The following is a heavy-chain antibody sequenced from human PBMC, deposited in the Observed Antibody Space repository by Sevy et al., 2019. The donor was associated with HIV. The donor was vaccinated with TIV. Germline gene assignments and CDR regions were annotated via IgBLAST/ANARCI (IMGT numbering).Heavy chain of an antibody. J-gene: IGHJ4*02. CDR3: AKVQTYYYDSSGYLVDY. Sequence: GGSLRLSCAASGFTFSSYAMSWVRQAPGKGLEWVSAISGSGGSTYYADSVKGRFTISRDNPKNTLYLQMNSLRAEDTAVYYCAKVQTYYYDSSGYLVDYWGQGTLVTVSS. D-gene: IGHD3-22*01. CDR1: GFTFSSYA. V-gene: IGHV3-23*01. CDR2: ISGSGGST.